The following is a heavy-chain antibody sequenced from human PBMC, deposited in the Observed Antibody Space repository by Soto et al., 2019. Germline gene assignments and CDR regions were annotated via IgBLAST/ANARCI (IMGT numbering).Heavy chain of an antibody. Sequence: SSETLSLTCAVSGGSISSSNWWSWVRQPPGKGLEWIGEIYHSGSTNYNPSLKSRVTISVDKSKNQFSLKLSSVTAADTAVYYCARDGDLEPGGSWFDPWGQGTLVTVSS. CDR2: IYHSGST. CDR3: ARDGDLEPGGSWFDP. V-gene: IGHV4-4*02. D-gene: IGHD3-16*01. CDR1: GGSISSSNW. J-gene: IGHJ5*02.